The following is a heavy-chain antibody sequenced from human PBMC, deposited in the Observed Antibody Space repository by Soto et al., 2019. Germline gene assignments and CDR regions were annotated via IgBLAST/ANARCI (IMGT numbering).Heavy chain of an antibody. D-gene: IGHD4-17*01. J-gene: IGHJ6*02. CDR2: ISGSGGST. CDR3: ANADQCKGTTKYYGMDV. V-gene: IGHV3-23*01. CDR1: GFTFSSYT. Sequence: EVQLLESGGGLVQPGGSLRLSCAASGFTFSSYTMSWVRQAPGKGLEWVSVISGSGGSTYYADSVKGRFTISRDNSKNTLYPQMNSLRAEDTAVDYCANADQCKGTTKYYGMDVWGQGTTVTVSS.